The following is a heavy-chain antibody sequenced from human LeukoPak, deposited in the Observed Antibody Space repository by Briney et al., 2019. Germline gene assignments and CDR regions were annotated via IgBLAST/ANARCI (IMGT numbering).Heavy chain of an antibody. V-gene: IGHV1-2*02. Sequence: GASVKVSCKASGYSFTGYHIHWVRQAPGRGLEWMGWINPKSGGTNFAQMFQGRVTMTWDTSISTAYMELSRLRSDDTAVYYCASLRGYSMVRGVIVDCWGQGTLVTISS. D-gene: IGHD3-10*01. CDR3: ASLRGYSMVRGVIVDC. CDR1: GYSFTGYH. CDR2: INPKSGGT. J-gene: IGHJ4*02.